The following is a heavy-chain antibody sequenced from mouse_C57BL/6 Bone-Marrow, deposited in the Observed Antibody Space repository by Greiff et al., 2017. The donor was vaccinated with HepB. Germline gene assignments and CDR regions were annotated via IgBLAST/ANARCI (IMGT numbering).Heavy chain of an antibody. CDR3: VIYYYGSSYAMDY. CDR1: GFNIKDDY. D-gene: IGHD1-1*01. J-gene: IGHJ4*01. V-gene: IGHV14-4*01. Sequence: EVQLQQSGAELVRPGASVKLSCTASGFNIKDDYMHWVKQRPEQGLEWIGWIDPENGDTEYASKFQGKATITEDTSSNTAYLQLSSLTSEDTAVYYCVIYYYGSSYAMDYWGQGTSVTVSS. CDR2: IDPENGDT.